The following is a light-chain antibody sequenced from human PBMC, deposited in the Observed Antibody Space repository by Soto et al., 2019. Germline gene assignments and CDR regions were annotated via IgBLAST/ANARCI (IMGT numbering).Light chain of an antibody. CDR1: QSVSSNY. V-gene: IGKV3-20*01. CDR2: YPS. Sequence: EIVLTQSPGTLSLSPGERASLSCRASQSVSSNYLAWFQQKPGQAPRLLSSYPSSRATGIPDRFSGSGSGTDFTLTISRLEPEDFAVYYCQQYETFGQGTKLEIK. CDR3: QQYET. J-gene: IGKJ2*01.